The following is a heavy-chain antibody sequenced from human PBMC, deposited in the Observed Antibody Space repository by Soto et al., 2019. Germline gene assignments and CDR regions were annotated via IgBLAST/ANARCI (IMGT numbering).Heavy chain of an antibody. D-gene: IGHD6-6*01. V-gene: IGHV1-69*06. J-gene: IGHJ5*02. CDR2: IIPIFGTA. CDR3: ARSVVYSSSYGSVGWLDT. Sequence: SVXGSFKASLGTFSIYASIFFLQAPGQGLECMGGIIPIFGTANYAQKFQGRVTITADKSTSTAYMELSSLRSEDTAVYYCARSVVYSSSYGSVGWLDTSGQGTL. CDR1: LGTFSIYA.